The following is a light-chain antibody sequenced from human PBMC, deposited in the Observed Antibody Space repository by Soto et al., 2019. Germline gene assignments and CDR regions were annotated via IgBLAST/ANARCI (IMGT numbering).Light chain of an antibody. J-gene: IGKJ2*01. V-gene: IGKV1-5*01. CDR3: QQYNSYPYT. CDR2: DAS. Sequence: DIQMTQSPSTLSASVGDRVTITCRASQSISSWLAWYQQKPGKAPKLLIYDASSLESGVPSRVSGSGSGTEFTLTLSSLQPDDFATYYCQQYNSYPYTFGQGTKLEIK. CDR1: QSISSW.